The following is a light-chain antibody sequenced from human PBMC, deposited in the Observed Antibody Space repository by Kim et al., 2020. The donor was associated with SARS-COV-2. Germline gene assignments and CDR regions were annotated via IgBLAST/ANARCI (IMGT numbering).Light chain of an antibody. V-gene: IGKV3-20*01. J-gene: IGKJ1*01. CDR1: QSVSSSY. CDR3: QHTWT. Sequence: TLSLSPGERATLSCRASQSVSSSYLAWYQQKPGQAPRLLIYGASSRATGIPDRFSGSGSGTDFTLTISRLEPEDFAVYYCQHTWTFGQGTKVEIK. CDR2: GAS.